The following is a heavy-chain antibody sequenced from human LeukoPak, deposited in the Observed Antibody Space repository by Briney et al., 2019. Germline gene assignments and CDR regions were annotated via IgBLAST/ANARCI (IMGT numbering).Heavy chain of an antibody. D-gene: IGHD5-24*01. CDR2: IYYSGST. CDR3: ARRRDGYNLFDY. Sequence: SETLSLTCTVSGGSLSYYWWSWIRQPPGKGLEWIGYIYYSGSTNYNPSLKSRVTISVDTSKNQFSLKLVSVTAADTAVYYCARRRDGYNLFDYWGQGTLVTVSS. J-gene: IGHJ4*02. V-gene: IGHV4-59*01. CDR1: GGSLSYYW.